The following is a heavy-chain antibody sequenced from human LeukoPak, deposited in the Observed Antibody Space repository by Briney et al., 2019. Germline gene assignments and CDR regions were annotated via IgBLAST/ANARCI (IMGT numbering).Heavy chain of an antibody. CDR2: ISGSGGST. J-gene: IGHJ3*02. V-gene: IGHV3-23*01. CDR3: ARERLAARRAFDI. Sequence: GGSLRLSCTVSGFTFSNYAMTWVRQAPGKGLEWVSAISGSGGSTYYADSVKGRFTISRDNSKNTLYLQMNSLRAEDTAVYYCARERLAARRAFDIWGQGTMVTVSS. D-gene: IGHD6-6*01. CDR1: GFTFSNYA.